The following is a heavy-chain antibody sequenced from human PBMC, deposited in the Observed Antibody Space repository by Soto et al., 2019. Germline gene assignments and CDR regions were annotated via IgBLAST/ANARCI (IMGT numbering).Heavy chain of an antibody. D-gene: IGHD6-6*01. CDR3: ARAIAARNYYYMDV. J-gene: IGHJ6*03. V-gene: IGHV4-39*01. Sequence: QLQLQELGPGLVKPSETLSLTCTVSGGSISSSSYYWGWIRQPPGKGLEWIGSIYYSGSTYYNPSLKSRVTISVDTSKNQFSLKLSSVTAADTAVYYCARAIAARNYYYMDVWGKGTTVTVSS. CDR2: IYYSGST. CDR1: GGSISSSSYY.